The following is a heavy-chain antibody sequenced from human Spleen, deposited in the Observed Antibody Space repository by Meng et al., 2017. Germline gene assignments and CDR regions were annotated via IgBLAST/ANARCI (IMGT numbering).Heavy chain of an antibody. D-gene: IGHD6-19*01. J-gene: IGHJ6*02. V-gene: IGHV4-61*01. CDR1: GGSVNTGTYY. CDR3: ARGGYNSDWYGHYYYGMDV. Sequence: SETLSLTCSVSGGSVNTGTYYWSWIRQPPGKGLEWIGEINHSGSTNYNPSLKSRGSISSDTSKNQFSLKLSSVTAADTAVYYCARGGYNSDWYGHYYYGMDVWGQGTTVTVSS. CDR2: INHSGST.